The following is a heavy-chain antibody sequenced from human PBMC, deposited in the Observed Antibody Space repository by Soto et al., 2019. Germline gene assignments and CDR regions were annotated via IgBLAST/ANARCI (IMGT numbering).Heavy chain of an antibody. CDR3: ARGNHPIRYYYYGMDV. CDR1: GGSVSSGSYY. V-gene: IGHV4-61*01. CDR2: IYYSGST. D-gene: IGHD2-21*01. J-gene: IGHJ6*02. Sequence: QVQLQESGPGLVKPSETLSLTCTVSGGSVSSGSYYWSWIRQPPGKGLEWIGYIYYSGSTNYNPSLRSRVTISVDTSKNQFSLKLSSVTAADTAVYYCARGNHPIRYYYYGMDVWGQGTTVTVSS.